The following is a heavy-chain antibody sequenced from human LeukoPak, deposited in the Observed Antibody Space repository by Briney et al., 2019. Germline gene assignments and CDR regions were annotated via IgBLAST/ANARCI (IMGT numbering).Heavy chain of an antibody. V-gene: IGHV3-30-3*01. J-gene: IGHJ3*02. CDR1: GFTFSSYA. CDR3: ASLGAAMTHDAFDI. Sequence: GGSLRLSCAASGFTFSSYAMHWVRQAPGKGLEWVAVISYDGSNKYYADSVKGRFTISRDNSKNTLYLQMNSLRAEDTAVYYCASLGAAMTHDAFDIWGQGTMVTVSS. D-gene: IGHD5-18*01. CDR2: ISYDGSNK.